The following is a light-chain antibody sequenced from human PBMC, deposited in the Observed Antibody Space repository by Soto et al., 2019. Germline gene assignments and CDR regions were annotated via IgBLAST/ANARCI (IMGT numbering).Light chain of an antibody. CDR1: QSVGTH. Sequence: EIVLTQSPATLSLSPGERATLSCRASQSVGTHVAWYQQKPGQAPRLFIYGASTRATGIPARFSGSGSGTEFTLTISSLQSEDFATYYCQQSYSTPWTFGQGTKVDI. CDR3: QQSYSTPWT. V-gene: IGKV3-15*01. CDR2: GAS. J-gene: IGKJ1*01.